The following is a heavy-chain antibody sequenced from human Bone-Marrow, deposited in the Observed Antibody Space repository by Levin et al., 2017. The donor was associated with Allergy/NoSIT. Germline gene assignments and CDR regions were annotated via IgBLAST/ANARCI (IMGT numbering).Heavy chain of an antibody. Sequence: GGSLRLSCAASGFDFNIYVMFWVRQAPGKGLEWVAVISSDGINKYYAESVKGRFTISRDNSKNTLYLQMDTLRADDTAVYYCARGGVGGGSLPRDYWGQGTLVTVSS. D-gene: IGHD2-15*01. CDR3: ARGGVGGGSLPRDY. V-gene: IGHV3-30-3*01. CDR1: GFDFNIYV. J-gene: IGHJ4*02. CDR2: ISSDGINK.